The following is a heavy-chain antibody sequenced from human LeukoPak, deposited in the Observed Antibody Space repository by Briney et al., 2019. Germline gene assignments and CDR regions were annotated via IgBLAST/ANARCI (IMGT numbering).Heavy chain of an antibody. Sequence: GGSLRLSCAASGFTFSSYAMSWVRQAPGKGLEWVSAISGSGGSTYYADSVKGRFTISRDNSKNTLYLQMNSLRAGDTAVYYCAKDLRITMVRGVINYFDYWGQGTLVTVSS. CDR2: ISGSGGST. V-gene: IGHV3-23*01. CDR3: AKDLRITMVRGVINYFDY. J-gene: IGHJ4*02. D-gene: IGHD3-10*01. CDR1: GFTFSSYA.